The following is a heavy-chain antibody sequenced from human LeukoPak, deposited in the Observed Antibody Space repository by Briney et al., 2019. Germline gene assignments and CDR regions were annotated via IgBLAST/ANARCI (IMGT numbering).Heavy chain of an antibody. D-gene: IGHD2/OR15-2a*01. Sequence: NPSETPSLTCTVSGGSISSGSYYWSWIRRPAGKGLEWIGRIYSRGSTNYNTSLKSRVTISVDTSKNQFSLKLSSVTAADTAVYYCATDPRVFEYAPGRYFRLYHFDYWGQGTLVTVSS. CDR3: ATDPRVFEYAPGRYFRLYHFDY. J-gene: IGHJ4*02. CDR2: IYSRGST. V-gene: IGHV4-61*02. CDR1: GGSISSGSYY.